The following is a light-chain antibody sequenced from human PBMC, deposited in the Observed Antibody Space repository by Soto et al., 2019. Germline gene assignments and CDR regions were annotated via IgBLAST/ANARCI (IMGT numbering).Light chain of an antibody. J-gene: IGKJ1*01. V-gene: IGKV1-9*01. Sequence: DIQLTQSPSFLSASVGDRVTITCRASQGISSYLAWYQQKPGKAPKLLIYAASTLQSGVPSRFSGSGSGTEFTLTICSLQPEDFATYYCQQLNSYPQTSGQGTKVEIK. CDR3: QQLNSYPQT. CDR1: QGISSY. CDR2: AAS.